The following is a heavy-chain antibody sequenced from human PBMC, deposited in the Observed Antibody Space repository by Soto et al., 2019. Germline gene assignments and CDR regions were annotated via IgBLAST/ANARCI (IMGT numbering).Heavy chain of an antibody. CDR3: AKDMQGMGSDFWSGYTDYYYYGMDV. Sequence: PGGSLRLSCAASGFTFSSYGMHWVRQAPGKGLEWVAVISYDGSNKYYADSVKGRFTISRDNSKNTLYLQMNSLRAEDTAVYYCAKDMQGMGSDFWSGYTDYYYYGMDVWGQGTTVTVSS. CDR1: GFTFSSYG. D-gene: IGHD3-3*01. J-gene: IGHJ6*01. V-gene: IGHV3-30*18. CDR2: ISYDGSNK.